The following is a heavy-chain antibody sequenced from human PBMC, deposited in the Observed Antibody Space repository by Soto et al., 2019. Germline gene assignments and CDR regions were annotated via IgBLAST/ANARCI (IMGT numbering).Heavy chain of an antibody. CDR3: ARGYRGLDV. V-gene: IGHV3-72*01. CDR2: SRNKDHSYTT. Sequence: GGSLRLSCAASGFTFSSYGMHWVRQAPGKGLEWVGRSRNKDHSYTTEYAASVKGRFTISRDDSKNSLYLQMNNLKIEDTAVYYCARGYRGLDVWGQGTTVTVSS. CDR1: GFTFSSYG. J-gene: IGHJ6*02. D-gene: IGHD5-12*01.